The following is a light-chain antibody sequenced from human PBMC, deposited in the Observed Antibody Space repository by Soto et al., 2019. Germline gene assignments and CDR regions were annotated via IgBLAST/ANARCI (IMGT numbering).Light chain of an antibody. J-gene: IGLJ2*01. Sequence: SYELTQPPSVSVAPGQTARITCGGNNIGSKSVLWYQQKPGQAPVLVVYDDSDRPSGNPERFSGSNSGNTATLTISRVEAGDETDYYCQVWDSSSDHVVFGGGTKLTVL. CDR3: QVWDSSSDHVV. V-gene: IGLV3-21*02. CDR1: NIGSKS. CDR2: DDS.